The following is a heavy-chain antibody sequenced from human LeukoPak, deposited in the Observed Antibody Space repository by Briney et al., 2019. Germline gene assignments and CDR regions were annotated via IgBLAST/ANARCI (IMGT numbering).Heavy chain of an antibody. CDR2: IKQDGSAK. J-gene: IGHJ4*02. CDR3: ARVNLDYYDSSGYGFDY. D-gene: IGHD3-22*01. V-gene: IGHV3-7*01. Sequence: GGSLRLSCAASGFTFSSYWMSWVRQAPGKGLEWVANIKQDGSAKYYVDSVKGRFTISRDNAKNSLYLQMNSLRAEDTAVYYCARVNLDYYDSSGYGFDYWGQGTLVTVSS. CDR1: GFTFSSYW.